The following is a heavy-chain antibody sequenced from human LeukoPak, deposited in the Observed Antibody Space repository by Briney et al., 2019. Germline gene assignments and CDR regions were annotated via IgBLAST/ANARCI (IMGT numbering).Heavy chain of an antibody. CDR2: INHSGST. CDR3: ARRREYCSGGSCYGGRSYYYYGMDV. D-gene: IGHD2-15*01. Sequence: SETLSLTCAVYGGSFSGYYWSWIRQPPGKGLEWIGEINHSGSTNYNPSLKSRVTISVDTSKNQFSLKLSSVTAADTAVYYCARRREYCSGGSCYGGRSYYYYGMDVWGQGTTVTVPS. J-gene: IGHJ6*02. V-gene: IGHV4-34*01. CDR1: GGSFSGYY.